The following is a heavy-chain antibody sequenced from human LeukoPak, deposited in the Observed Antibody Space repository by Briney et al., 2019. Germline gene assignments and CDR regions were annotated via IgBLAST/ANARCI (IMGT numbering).Heavy chain of an antibody. D-gene: IGHD2-2*01. CDR1: GYTFTGYY. CDR2: INPNSGGT. V-gene: IGHV1-2*02. CDR3: ARVASIVVPAALARFDP. Sequence: ASVKVSCKASGYTFTGYYMHWVRQASGQGLEWMGWINPNSGGTNYAQKFQGRVTMTRDTSISTAYMELSRLRSDDTAVYYCARVASIVVPAALARFDPWGQGTLVTVSS. J-gene: IGHJ5*02.